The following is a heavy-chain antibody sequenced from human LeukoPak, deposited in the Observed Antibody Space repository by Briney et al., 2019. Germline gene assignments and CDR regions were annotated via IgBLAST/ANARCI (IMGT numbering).Heavy chain of an antibody. CDR1: GFTFSSYS. J-gene: IGHJ3*02. CDR3: ARVGGWYRSFDI. CDR2: ISSSSSYI. V-gene: IGHV3-21*01. Sequence: GGSLRLSCAASGFTFSSYSMNWVRQAPGKGLEWVSSISSSSSYIYYADSVKGRFTISRDNAKNSLYLQMNSLRAEDTAVYYCARVGGWYRSFDIWGQGTMVTVSS. D-gene: IGHD6-19*01.